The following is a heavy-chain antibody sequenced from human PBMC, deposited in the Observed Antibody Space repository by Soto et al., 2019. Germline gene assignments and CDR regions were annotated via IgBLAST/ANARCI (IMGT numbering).Heavy chain of an antibody. CDR3: ARGRGWSPSDYYYYYYYMDV. D-gene: IGHD6-19*01. Sequence: QVQLQQWGAGLLKPSETLSLTCAVYGGSFSGYYWSWIRQPPGKGLEWIGEINHSGSTNYNPSLKSLVTISVDTSKNQFSLKLSSVTAADTAVYYCARGRGWSPSDYYYYYYYMDVWGKGTTVTVSS. J-gene: IGHJ6*03. CDR2: INHSGST. V-gene: IGHV4-34*01. CDR1: GGSFSGYY.